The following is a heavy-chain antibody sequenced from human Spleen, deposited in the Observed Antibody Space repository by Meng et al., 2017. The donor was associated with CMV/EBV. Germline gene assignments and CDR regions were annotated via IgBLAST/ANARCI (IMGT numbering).Heavy chain of an antibody. J-gene: IGHJ4*02. CDR2: IYSAGNT. CDR3: ARDAEGSSGWDAFDY. Sequence: GGSLRLSCAASGFTVSSNYMSWVRQAPGKGLEWVSVIYSAGNTFYADSVKGRFTISRDNSKNTLYLQMNSLRAEDTAVYYCARDAEGSSGWDAFDYWGQGTLVTVSS. D-gene: IGHD6-19*01. V-gene: IGHV3-53*01. CDR1: GFTVSSNY.